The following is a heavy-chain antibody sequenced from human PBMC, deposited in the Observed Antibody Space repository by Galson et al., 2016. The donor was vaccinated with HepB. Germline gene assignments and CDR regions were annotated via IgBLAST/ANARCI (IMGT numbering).Heavy chain of an antibody. CDR3: ARDLMIAPSRQPPFDH. V-gene: IGHV3-33*01. D-gene: IGHD1-1*01. CDR1: GFTFSSYG. Sequence: SLRLSCAASGFTFSSYGMHWVRQAPGKGLEWVAIIWYDGRNKYYGDSVKGRFTISRDNSKNPLYLQMDSLRADDTAVYYCARDLMIAPSRQPPFDHWGQGTLVTV. CDR2: IWYDGRNK. J-gene: IGHJ4*02.